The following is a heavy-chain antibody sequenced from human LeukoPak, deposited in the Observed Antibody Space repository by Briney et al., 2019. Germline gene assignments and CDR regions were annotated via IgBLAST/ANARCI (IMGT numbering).Heavy chain of an antibody. D-gene: IGHD2-15*01. Sequence: ASVKVSCKTSGYTFTDSYMHWVRQAPGQGLEWIGWINPNAGDTTYAQGFHGRVTMTRDTSISTVYMELNSLKLDDTAVYYCTREGRVGVPFDYWGQGTLVTVSS. J-gene: IGHJ4*02. CDR2: INPNAGDT. CDR3: TREGRVGVPFDY. V-gene: IGHV1-2*02. CDR1: GYTFTDSY.